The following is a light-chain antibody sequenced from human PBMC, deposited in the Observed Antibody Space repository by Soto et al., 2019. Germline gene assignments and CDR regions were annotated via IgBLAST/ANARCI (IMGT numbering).Light chain of an antibody. V-gene: IGKV3D-15*01. CDR3: QQRNTWPPIT. Sequence: EIVMTQSPATLSVSPGERATLSCRAGQNIHTNLAWYQQKPGRAPRLLFYGASRRASGVPARFSGSGSGTDFTLTISSLEPEDFALYYCQQRNTWPPITFGQGTRLEIK. J-gene: IGKJ5*01. CDR2: GAS. CDR1: QNIHTN.